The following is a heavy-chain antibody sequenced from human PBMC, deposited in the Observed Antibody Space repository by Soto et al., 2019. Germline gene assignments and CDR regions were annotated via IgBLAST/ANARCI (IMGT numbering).Heavy chain of an antibody. J-gene: IGHJ6*02. Sequence: QVQLQESGPGLVKPSQTLSLTCTVSGGSISSGGYYWSWIRQHPGKGLEWIGYIYYSGSTYYNPSLTRRVXTXVXXSKNQFSLKLSSVTAADTAVYYCARGGRRSPGMDVWGQGTTVTVSS. CDR3: ARGGRRSPGMDV. V-gene: IGHV4-31*03. CDR1: GGSISSGGYY. CDR2: IYYSGST.